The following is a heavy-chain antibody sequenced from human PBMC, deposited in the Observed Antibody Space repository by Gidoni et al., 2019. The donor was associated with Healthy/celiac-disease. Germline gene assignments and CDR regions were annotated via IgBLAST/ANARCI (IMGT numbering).Heavy chain of an antibody. CDR1: GYTFTSYG. CDR3: ARAATERWFDH. V-gene: IGHV1-18*01. J-gene: IGHJ5*02. D-gene: IGHD1-26*01. Sequence: QLVQSGAEVKKPEASVKVSCKASGYTFTSYGISCVRHAPGQVIRWMGWISAYNVNTNYAQKLQGRVTMTTDKSTSKAYMELRRLRSDDTAVYYCARAATERWFDHWGQGTLVTVSS. CDR2: ISAYNVNT.